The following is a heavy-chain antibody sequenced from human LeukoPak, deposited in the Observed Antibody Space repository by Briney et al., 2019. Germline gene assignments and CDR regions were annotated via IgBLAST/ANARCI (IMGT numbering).Heavy chain of an antibody. J-gene: IGHJ4*02. CDR3: ARDYSSGWSFDY. CDR2: INAGNGNT. Sequence: ASVKVSCKASGYTFTSYAMHWVRQAPGQRLEWMGWINAGNGNTKYSQKFQGRVTITRDTSASTAYMELNSLRSEDTAVYYCARDYSSGWSFDYWGQGILVTVSS. CDR1: GYTFTSYA. D-gene: IGHD6-19*01. V-gene: IGHV1-3*01.